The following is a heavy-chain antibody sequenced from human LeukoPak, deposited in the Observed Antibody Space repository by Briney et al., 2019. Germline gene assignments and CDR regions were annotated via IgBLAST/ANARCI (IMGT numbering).Heavy chain of an antibody. CDR3: VKDASWMGEYYFDY. V-gene: IGHV3-7*01. CDR1: GFTFSSNW. CDR2: IKQDGSEK. D-gene: IGHD3-16*01. Sequence: GGSLRLSCAASGFTFSSNWMTWVRQAPGKGLEWVANIKQDGSEKYYVDSVKGRFTISRDNSKNTLYLQMNSLRAEDTAVYYCVKDASWMGEYYFDYWGQGTLVTVSS. J-gene: IGHJ4*02.